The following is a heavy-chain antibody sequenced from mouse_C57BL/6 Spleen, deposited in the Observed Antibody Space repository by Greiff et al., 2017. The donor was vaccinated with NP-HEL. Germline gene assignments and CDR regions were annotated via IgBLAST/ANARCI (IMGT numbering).Heavy chain of an antibody. Sequence: QVQLKQSGTELVKPGASVKLSCKASGYTFTSYWMHWVKQRPGQGLEWIGNINPSNGGTNYNEKFKSKATLTVYKSSSTAYMQLSSLTSEDSAVYYGAAYDYDGFAYWGQGTLVTVSA. D-gene: IGHD2-4*01. CDR1: GYTFTSYW. CDR2: INPSNGGT. V-gene: IGHV1-53*01. CDR3: AAYDYDGFAY. J-gene: IGHJ3*01.